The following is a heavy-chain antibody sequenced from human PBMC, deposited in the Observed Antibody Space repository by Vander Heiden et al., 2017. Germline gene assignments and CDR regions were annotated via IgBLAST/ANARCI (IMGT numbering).Heavy chain of an antibody. CDR1: GGSISSYY. V-gene: IGHV4-59*01. J-gene: IGHJ6*02. Sequence: QVQLQESGPGLVKPSETLSLTCTVPGGSISSYYLTWSRQPPGKGLEWIGYISYSGSTNYNPSLKSRITISVDTSKNQFSLKLSSVTAADTAVYYCARASPPRNYYYGMDVWGQGTTVTVSS. CDR2: ISYSGST. CDR3: ARASPPRNYYYGMDV.